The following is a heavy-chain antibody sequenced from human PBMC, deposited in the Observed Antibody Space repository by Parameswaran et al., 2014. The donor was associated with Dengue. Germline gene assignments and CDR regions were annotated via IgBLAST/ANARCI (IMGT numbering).Heavy chain of an antibody. CDR2: IYPGDSDT. V-gene: IGHV5-51*01. J-gene: IGHJ6*01. D-gene: IGHD2-2*01. CDR3: AKTSVVVPAEYYYGMGV. Sequence: VRQAPGKGLEWMGIIYPGDSDTRYSPSFQGQVTISADKSISTAYLQWSSLKASDTAMYYCAKTSVVVPAEYYYGMGVWGQGTTVTVSS.